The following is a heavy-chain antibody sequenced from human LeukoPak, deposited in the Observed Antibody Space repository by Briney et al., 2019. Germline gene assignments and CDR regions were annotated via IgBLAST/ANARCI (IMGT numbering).Heavy chain of an antibody. Sequence: SETLSLTCAVYGGSISHYYWSWIRQSPGKGLECIGEINHSGSTNYNPSLKSRVTISVDTSKNQFSLKLSSVTAADTAVYYCARHRFRGSGSYYGSAHWFDPWGQGTLVTVSS. CDR1: GGSISHYY. V-gene: IGHV4-34*01. CDR2: INHSGST. D-gene: IGHD1-26*01. J-gene: IGHJ5*02. CDR3: ARHRFRGSGSYYGSAHWFDP.